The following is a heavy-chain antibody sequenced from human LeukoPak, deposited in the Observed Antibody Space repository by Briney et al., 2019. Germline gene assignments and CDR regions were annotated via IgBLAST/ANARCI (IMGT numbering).Heavy chain of an antibody. J-gene: IGHJ4*02. V-gene: IGHV3-48*01. CDR2: ISSSSSAK. Sequence: PGGSLRLSCAASGFTLSNYGMNWVRQAPGKGLEWVSYISSSSSAKNYAGFVKGRFTISRDNAKSSLFLQMNNLRVEDTAVYYCARGGAARPDYWGQGTLVTVSS. D-gene: IGHD6-6*01. CDR1: GFTLSNYG. CDR3: ARGGAARPDY.